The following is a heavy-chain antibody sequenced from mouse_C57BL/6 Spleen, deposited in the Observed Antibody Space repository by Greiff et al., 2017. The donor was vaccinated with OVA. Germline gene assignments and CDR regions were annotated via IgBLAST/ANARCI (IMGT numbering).Heavy chain of an antibody. J-gene: IGHJ2*01. CDR3: ATTPFITTVEGYFDY. Sequence: QVQLQQPGAGLVRPGTSVKLSCKASGYTFTSYWMHWVKQRPGQGLEWIGVIDPSDSYTNYNQKFKGKATLTVDTSSSTAYMQLSSLTSEDSAVYYCATTPFITTVEGYFDYWGQGTTLTVSS. CDR2: IDPSDSYT. CDR1: GYTFTSYW. D-gene: IGHD1-1*01. V-gene: IGHV1-59*01.